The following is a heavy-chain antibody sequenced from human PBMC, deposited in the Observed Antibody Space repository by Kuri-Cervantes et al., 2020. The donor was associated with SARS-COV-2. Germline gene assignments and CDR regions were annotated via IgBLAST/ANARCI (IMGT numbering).Heavy chain of an antibody. CDR1: GSSFTSYW. V-gene: IGHV5-51*01. D-gene: IGHD4-23*01. CDR3: ARHSVDYGGNPGDFDY. J-gene: IGHJ4*02. CDR2: IYPGDSDT. Sequence: GESLKISCKGSGSSFTSYWIGWVRPLPGKGLEWMGIIYPGDSDTRYSPSFQGQVTISADESISTAYLQWSSLKASDTAMYYCARHSVDYGGNPGDFDYWGQGTLVTVSS.